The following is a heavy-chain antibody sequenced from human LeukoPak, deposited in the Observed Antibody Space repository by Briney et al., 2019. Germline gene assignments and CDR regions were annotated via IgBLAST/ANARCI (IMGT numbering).Heavy chain of an antibody. CDR1: GFTFSSYC. D-gene: IGHD3-9*01. V-gene: IGHV3-74*01. CDR2: INSDGSST. CDR3: ARAGYFDWLLDY. Sequence: GGSLRLSCAASGFTFSSYCMHWVRHAPGKGLVWVSRINSDGSSTSYADSVKGRFTISRDNAKNTLYLQMNSLRAEDTAVYYCARAGYFDWLLDYWGQGTLVSVSS. J-gene: IGHJ4*02.